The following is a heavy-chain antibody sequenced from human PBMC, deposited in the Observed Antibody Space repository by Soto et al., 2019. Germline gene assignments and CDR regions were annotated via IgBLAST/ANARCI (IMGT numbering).Heavy chain of an antibody. Sequence: QLQLQESGPGLVKPSETLSLTCTVSGGSISSSSYYWGWIRQPPGKGLEWIGSIYYSGSNYYNPSLKCRITISVDTSKNQFPLKLSSVTAADTAVYYCASENYDILSGYTYWFDPWGQGTLVTVSS. CDR2: IYYSGSN. CDR3: ASENYDILSGYTYWFDP. D-gene: IGHD3-9*01. V-gene: IGHV4-39*01. J-gene: IGHJ5*02. CDR1: GGSISSSSYY.